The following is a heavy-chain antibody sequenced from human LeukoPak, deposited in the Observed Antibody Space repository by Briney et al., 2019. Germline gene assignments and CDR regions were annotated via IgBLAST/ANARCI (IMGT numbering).Heavy chain of an antibody. CDR1: GGSISSYY. CDR2: IYHSGST. CDR3: ATLTTVVTAYYFDH. Sequence: SESLSLTCTVSGGSISSYYWSWIRQPPGKGLEWIGYIYHSGSTDYNPSLKSRVTISVDTSKSQFSLKLTSVTAADTAVYYCATLTTVVTAYYFDHWGQGSLVTVSS. D-gene: IGHD4-23*01. V-gene: IGHV4-4*09. J-gene: IGHJ4*02.